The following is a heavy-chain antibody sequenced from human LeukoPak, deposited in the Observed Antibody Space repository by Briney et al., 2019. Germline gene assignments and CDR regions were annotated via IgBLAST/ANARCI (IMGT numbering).Heavy chain of an antibody. CDR3: ARENWGPDY. Sequence: KPGGSLRLSCAASGFTFSDYSMNWVRQASGKGLEWISSISGSSSYVYYADSVKGRFTIFRDNTKNSVSLQMNSLRAEDTAVYYCARENWGPDYWGQGTLVTVSS. CDR1: GFTFSDYS. CDR2: ISGSSSYV. J-gene: IGHJ4*02. D-gene: IGHD7-27*01. V-gene: IGHV3-21*01.